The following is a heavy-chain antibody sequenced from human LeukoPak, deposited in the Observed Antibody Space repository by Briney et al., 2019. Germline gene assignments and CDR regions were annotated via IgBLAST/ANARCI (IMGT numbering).Heavy chain of an antibody. CDR3: AKDRDSHSSSWTFDY. V-gene: IGHV3-23*01. Sequence: QPGGSLRLSCAASGFTFSSYAMNWVRQAPGKGLEWVSAISGSGGSTYYADSVKGRFTISRDNSKNTLYLQMNSLRAEDTAVYYCAKDRDSHSSSWTFDYWGQGTLVTVSS. J-gene: IGHJ4*02. CDR1: GFTFSSYA. CDR2: ISGSGGST. D-gene: IGHD6-13*01.